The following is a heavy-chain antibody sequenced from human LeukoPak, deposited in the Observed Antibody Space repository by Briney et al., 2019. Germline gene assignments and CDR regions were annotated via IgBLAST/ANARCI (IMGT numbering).Heavy chain of an antibody. V-gene: IGHV3-30-3*01. CDR1: GFTFSSYA. CDR3: ATSTTSFDS. Sequence: GGSLRLSCAASGFTFSSYAMHWVRQAPGKGLEWVAVISYDGSNKYYADSVKGRFTISRDNSKNTLYLQMNSLRAEDTAIYYCATSTTSFDSWGQGTLVTVSS. CDR2: ISYDGSNK. J-gene: IGHJ4*02. D-gene: IGHD1-14*01.